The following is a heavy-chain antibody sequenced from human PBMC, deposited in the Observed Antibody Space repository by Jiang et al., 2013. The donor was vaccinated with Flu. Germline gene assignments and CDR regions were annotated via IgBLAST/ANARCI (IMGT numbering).Heavy chain of an antibody. D-gene: IGHD3-22*01. CDR2: IYPGDSDT. Sequence: VQLVESGAEVKKPGESLKISCKGSGYSFTSYWIGWVRQMPGKGLEWMGIIYPGDSDTRYSPSFQGQVTISADKSISTAYLQWSSLKASDTAMYYCARASYYYDSSGSLGYFDYWGQGALVTVSS. V-gene: IGHV5-51*03. CDR1: GYSFTSYW. J-gene: IGHJ4*02. CDR3: ARASYYYDSSGSLGYFDY.